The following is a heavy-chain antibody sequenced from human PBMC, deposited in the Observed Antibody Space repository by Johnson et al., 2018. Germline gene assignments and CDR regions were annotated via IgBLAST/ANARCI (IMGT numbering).Heavy chain of an antibody. CDR1: GDSISSTTCY. V-gene: IGHV4-39*01. J-gene: IGHJ6*02. Sequence: QVQLQESGPGLVKPSETLSLTCTVSGDSISSTTCYWAWIRQPPGKGLEWIGTLSYNGNINYNPSLKSRVTQSVDTSKNQFSLTRTSVTVADTAVYYCARYYYSYGMDVWGQGTTVTVSS. CDR3: ARYYYSYGMDV. CDR2: LSYNGNI.